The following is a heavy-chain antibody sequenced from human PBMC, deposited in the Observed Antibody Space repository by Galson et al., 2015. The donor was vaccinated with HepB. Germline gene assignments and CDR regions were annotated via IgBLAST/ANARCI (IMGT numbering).Heavy chain of an antibody. Sequence: SVKVSCKASGYTFTGYYMHWVRQAPGQGLEWMGWINPNSGGTYYAQKFQGRVTMTRDTSISTAYMELSRLRSDDTAVYYCARGANQLLSIAYYYYYYMDVWGKGTTVTVSS. CDR1: GYTFTGYY. CDR3: ARGANQLLSIAYYYYYYMDV. D-gene: IGHD2-2*01. J-gene: IGHJ6*03. V-gene: IGHV1-2*02. CDR2: INPNSGGT.